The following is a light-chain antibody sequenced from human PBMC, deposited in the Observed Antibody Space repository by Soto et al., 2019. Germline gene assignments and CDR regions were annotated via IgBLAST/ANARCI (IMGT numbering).Light chain of an antibody. J-gene: IGKJ2*01. CDR2: GAS. Sequence: EIVMTQSPATLSVSPGERATLSCRASQSVSSNLAWYQQKPGQAPRLLIYGASTRATGIPARFSGSGSGTEFTLTISSLQSEDFEVYYCQQYNNWPQTFGQGTKLEIK. V-gene: IGKV3-15*01. CDR1: QSVSSN. CDR3: QQYNNWPQT.